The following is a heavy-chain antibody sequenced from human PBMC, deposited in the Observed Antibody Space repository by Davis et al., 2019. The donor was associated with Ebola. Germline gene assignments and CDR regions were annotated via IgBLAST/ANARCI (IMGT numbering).Heavy chain of an antibody. J-gene: IGHJ3*01. CDR2: LGTSADT. V-gene: IGHV3-23*01. CDR1: GFVFSSYV. Sequence: GGSLRLSCAASGFVFSSYVMSWVRRAPGKGLEWVSTLGTSADTYYADSVKGRFTTSRDNSKNTLHLQMNSLRVEDTAIYYCVKDTSNIWFDVWGQGTLVTVSS. CDR3: VKDTSNIWFDV. D-gene: IGHD2/OR15-2a*01.